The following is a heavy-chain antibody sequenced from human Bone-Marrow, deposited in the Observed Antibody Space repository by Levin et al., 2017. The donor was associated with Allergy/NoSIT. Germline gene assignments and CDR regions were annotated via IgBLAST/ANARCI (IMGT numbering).Heavy chain of an antibody. Sequence: GSLRLSCSVSGGSISSYYWSWIRQPPGKGLEWIGYIYYSGSTKYNPSLKNRVTISVETPKNQFSLKLSSVIDADTAVYYCARGYSNTYGRFDPWGQGTLVTVSS. V-gene: IGHV4-59*01. CDR3: ARGYSNTYGRFDP. J-gene: IGHJ5*02. CDR2: IYYSGST. CDR1: GGSISSYY. D-gene: IGHD6-13*01.